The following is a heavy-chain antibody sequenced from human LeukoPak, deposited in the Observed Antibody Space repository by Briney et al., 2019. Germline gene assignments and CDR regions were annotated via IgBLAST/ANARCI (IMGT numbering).Heavy chain of an antibody. Sequence: PSQTLSLTCTVSGGSISSGGYYWSWIRQHPGKGLEWIGYIYYSGSTYYNPSLKSRVTISVDTSKNQFSLKLSSVTAADTAVYYCARADILTGYRSAYFYYGMDVWGQGTTVTVSS. CDR1: GGSISSGGYY. D-gene: IGHD3-9*01. V-gene: IGHV4-31*03. J-gene: IGHJ6*02. CDR3: ARADILTGYRSAYFYYGMDV. CDR2: IYYSGST.